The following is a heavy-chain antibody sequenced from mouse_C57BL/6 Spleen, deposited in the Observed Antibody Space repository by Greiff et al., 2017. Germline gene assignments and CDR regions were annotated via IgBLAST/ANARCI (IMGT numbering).Heavy chain of an antibody. J-gene: IGHJ4*01. CDR1: GYAFSSYW. D-gene: IGHD1-1*01. CDR2: LYPGDGDT. CDR3: ARGGEYYGYAMDY. V-gene: IGHV1-80*01. Sequence: QLQQSGAELVKPGASVKISCKASGYAFSSYWMNWVKQRPGKGLEWIGQLYPGDGDTNYNGKFKGKATLTADKSSSTAYMQHSSLTSEDSAVYFCARGGEYYGYAMDYWGQGTSVTVSS.